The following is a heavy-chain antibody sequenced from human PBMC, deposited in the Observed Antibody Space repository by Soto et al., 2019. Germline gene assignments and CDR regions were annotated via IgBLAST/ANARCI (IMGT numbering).Heavy chain of an antibody. V-gene: IGHV3-11*01. CDR2: ISSSI. CDR3: ARNQPSGSYFDY. Sequence: SLGLSCAASGFTFSDYYMSWIRQAPGKGLEWVSYISSSIYYADSVKGRFTISRDNAKNSLYLQMNSLRAEDTAVYYCARNQPSGSYFDYWGQGTLVTVSS. J-gene: IGHJ4*02. D-gene: IGHD3-10*01. CDR1: GFTFSDYY.